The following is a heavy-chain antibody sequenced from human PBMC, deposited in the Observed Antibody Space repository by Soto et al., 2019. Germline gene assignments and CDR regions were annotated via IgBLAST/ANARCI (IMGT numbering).Heavy chain of an antibody. CDR3: ARGVLRYFDWQSGFDY. Sequence: PEGSLRLSCAASGFTFSSYGMHWVRQAPGKGLEWVAVIWYDGSNKYYADSVKGRFTISRDNSKNTLYLQMNSLRAEDTAVYYCARGVLRYFDWQSGFDYWGQGTLVTVSS. J-gene: IGHJ4*02. D-gene: IGHD3-9*01. CDR2: IWYDGSNK. CDR1: GFTFSSYG. V-gene: IGHV3-33*01.